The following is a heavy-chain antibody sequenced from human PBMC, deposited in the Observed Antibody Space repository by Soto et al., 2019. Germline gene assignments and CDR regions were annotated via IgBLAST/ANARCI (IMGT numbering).Heavy chain of an antibody. CDR2: IIPIFGTA. J-gene: IGHJ6*02. CDR3: ALVDLGYCSSTSCYRDYYYGMDV. D-gene: IGHD2-2*02. CDR1: GGTFSSYA. Sequence: ASVKVSCKASGGTFSSYAISWVRQAPGQGLEWMGGIIPIFGTANYAQKFQGRVTITADKSTSTAYMELSSLRSEDTAVYYCALVDLGYCSSTSCYRDYYYGMDVWGQGNKVTVSS. V-gene: IGHV1-69*06.